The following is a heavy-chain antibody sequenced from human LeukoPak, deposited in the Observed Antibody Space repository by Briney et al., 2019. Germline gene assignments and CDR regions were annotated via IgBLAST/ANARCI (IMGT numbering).Heavy chain of an antibody. J-gene: IGHJ4*02. CDR1: GFTFTSYA. V-gene: IGHV3-48*02. CDR2: ITASGTAM. D-gene: IGHD1-26*01. Sequence: GGSLRLSCAASGFTFTSYAMSWVRQAPGKGLEWVSHITASGTAMFYADSVKGRFTISRDNAKNSLYLQMNSLRDEDTAVYYCASSGSYRFDYWGQGTLVTVSS. CDR3: ASSGSYRFDY.